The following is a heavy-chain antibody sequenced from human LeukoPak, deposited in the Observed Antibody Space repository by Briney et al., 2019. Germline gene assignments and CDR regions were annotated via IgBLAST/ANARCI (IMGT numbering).Heavy chain of an antibody. CDR3: AGRDCSNGLCQFDY. V-gene: IGHV3-11*06. Sequence: GGSLRLSCAASGFTFTDHYMSWIRQAPGKGLEWVSYISSGSTYTNYADSVRGRFTISRDNAKKSLYLQMNSLRAEDTAIYYCAGRDCSNGLCQFDYWGQGTLVTVSS. CDR1: GFTFTDHY. CDR2: ISSGSTYT. D-gene: IGHD2-8*01. J-gene: IGHJ4*02.